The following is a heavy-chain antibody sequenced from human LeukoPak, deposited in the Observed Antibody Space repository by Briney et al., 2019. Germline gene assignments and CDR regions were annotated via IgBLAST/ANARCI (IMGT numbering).Heavy chain of an antibody. Sequence: SETLSLTCTVSGGSISSYYWSWIRQPPGKGLEWIGYIYTSGSTNYNPSLKSRVTISVDTSRNQFSLKLSSVTAADTAVYYCARKSTSSSSSPPYYYYYYMDVWGKGTTVTVSS. D-gene: IGHD6-6*01. CDR2: IYTSGST. V-gene: IGHV4-4*09. CDR1: GGSISSYY. J-gene: IGHJ6*03. CDR3: ARKSTSSSSSPPYYYYYYMDV.